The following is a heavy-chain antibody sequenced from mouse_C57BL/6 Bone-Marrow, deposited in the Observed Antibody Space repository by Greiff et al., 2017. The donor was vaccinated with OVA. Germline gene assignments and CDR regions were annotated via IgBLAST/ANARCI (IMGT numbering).Heavy chain of an antibody. D-gene: IGHD2-4*01. J-gene: IGHJ3*01. CDR1: GFNIKDYY. V-gene: IGHV14-1*01. CDR3: TPYDYDFAY. Sequence: DVQLQQSGAELVRPGASVKLSCTASGFNIKDYYMHWVKQRPEQGLEWIGRIDPEDGDTEYAPKFQGKATMTADTSSNTAYLQLSSLTSEDTAVYYCTPYDYDFAYWGQGTLVTVSA. CDR2: IDPEDGDT.